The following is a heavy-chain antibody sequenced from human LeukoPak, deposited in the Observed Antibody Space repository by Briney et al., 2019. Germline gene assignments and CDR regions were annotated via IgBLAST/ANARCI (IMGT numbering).Heavy chain of an antibody. Sequence: PSETLSLTCSVSGDSNSFYYWSWIRQPPGKGLEWIGYIYYSGSTKYNPSLKSRVTISVDTSKNQFSLKLTSVTAADTAVYYCARHDRNSGRYYDFDYWGQGTLVTVSS. CDR1: GDSNSFYY. J-gene: IGHJ4*02. CDR2: IYYSGST. CDR3: ARHDRNSGRYYDFDY. V-gene: IGHV4-59*08. D-gene: IGHD1-26*01.